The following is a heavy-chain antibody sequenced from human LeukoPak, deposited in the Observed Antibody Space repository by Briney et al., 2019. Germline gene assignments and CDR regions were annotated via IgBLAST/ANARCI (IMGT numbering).Heavy chain of an antibody. V-gene: IGHV3-66*01. D-gene: IGHD6-13*01. J-gene: IGHJ6*02. CDR2: IYSGGST. CDR1: GFTVSSNY. Sequence: GGSLRLSCAASGFTVSSNYMSWVRQAPGKGLEWVSVIYSGGSTYYADSVKGRFTISRDNSKNTLYLQMSSLRAEDTAVYYCARDRSGSSSWYEVWGQGTTVTVSS. CDR3: ARDRSGSSSWYEV.